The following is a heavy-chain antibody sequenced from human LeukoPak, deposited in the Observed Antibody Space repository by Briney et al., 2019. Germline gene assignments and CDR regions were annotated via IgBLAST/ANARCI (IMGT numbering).Heavy chain of an antibody. CDR2: ANSDGSST. J-gene: IGHJ4*02. V-gene: IGHV3-74*01. Sequence: GGSLRLSCAASGFTFSSYWMHWVRQAPGKGLVWVSRANSDGSSTSYADSVKGRFTISRDNAKNTLYLQMNSLRAEDAAVYYCARSYYSSSRVDYWGQGTLVTVSS. CDR1: GFTFSSYW. D-gene: IGHD6-13*01. CDR3: ARSYYSSSRVDY.